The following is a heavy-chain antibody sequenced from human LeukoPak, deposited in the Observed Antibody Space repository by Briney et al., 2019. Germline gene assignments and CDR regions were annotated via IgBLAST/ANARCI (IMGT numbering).Heavy chain of an antibody. Sequence: GGSLRLSCAASGFTFSNYDIHWVRQAPGKGLEWVAVISYDGSNKYYADSVKGRFTISRDNAKNSLYLQMNSLRAEDTAVYYCAGVRGHYYGMDVWGQGTTVTVSS. CDR3: AGVRGHYYGMDV. V-gene: IGHV3-30*03. J-gene: IGHJ6*02. CDR1: GFTFSNYD. D-gene: IGHD3-10*01. CDR2: ISYDGSNK.